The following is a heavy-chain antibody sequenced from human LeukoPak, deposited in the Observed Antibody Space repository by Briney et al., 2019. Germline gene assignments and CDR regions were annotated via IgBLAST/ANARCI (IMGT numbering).Heavy chain of an antibody. CDR2: INPNSGDR. V-gene: IGHV1-8*03. J-gene: IGHJ4*02. CDR3: VRTTSFTASGYDY. CDR1: GYTFTDYH. Sequence: GASVKVSCKASGYTFTDYHINWVRQATGQGLERMGWINPNSGDRGYAQKFRGRVTITRDTSITTAYMDLSSLRSEDTAVYFCVRTTSFTASGYDYWGQGTLVTVSS. D-gene: IGHD6-25*01.